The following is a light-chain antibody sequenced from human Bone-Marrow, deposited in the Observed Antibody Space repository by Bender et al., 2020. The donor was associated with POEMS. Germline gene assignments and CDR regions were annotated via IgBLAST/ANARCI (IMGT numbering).Light chain of an antibody. J-gene: IGLJ2*01. CDR2: DVI. Sequence: QSALTQPASVSGSPGQSISISCTGTSDDVGTYTLVSWYQHFPGKAPKLIIYDVIQRPSGVSNRFSGSKSGNTASLTISGLQAEDEATFYCCSYAGSGTYVFGGGTKLTVL. V-gene: IGLV2-23*02. CDR3: CSYAGSGTYV. CDR1: SDDVGTYTL.